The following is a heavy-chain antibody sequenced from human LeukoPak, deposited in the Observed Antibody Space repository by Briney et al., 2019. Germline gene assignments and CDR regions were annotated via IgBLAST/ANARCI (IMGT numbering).Heavy chain of an antibody. Sequence: PSETLSLTCTVSGGSISSYYWSWIRQPAGKGLEWIGRIYTSGSTNYNPSLKSRVTMSVDTSKSQFSLKLSSVTAAGTAVYYCASSGDVSDAFDIWGQGTMVTVSS. D-gene: IGHD3-10*01. CDR2: IYTSGST. V-gene: IGHV4-4*07. CDR3: ASSGDVSDAFDI. CDR1: GGSISSYY. J-gene: IGHJ3*02.